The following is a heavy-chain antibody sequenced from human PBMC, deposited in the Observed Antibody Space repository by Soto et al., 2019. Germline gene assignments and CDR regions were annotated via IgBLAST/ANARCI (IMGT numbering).Heavy chain of an antibody. CDR2: IYYSGST. V-gene: IGHV4-61*01. CDR1: GGSVSSGSYY. D-gene: IGHD5-18*01. J-gene: IGHJ4*02. CDR3: ARVSDTFDY. Sequence: QVQLQESGPGLVKPSETLSLTCTVSGGSVSSGSYYWSWIRQPPGKGLEWIGYIYYSGSTNYNPSLKSRVTISVDTSKNQFSLKLSSVTAADTAVNYCARVSDTFDYWGQGTLVTVSS.